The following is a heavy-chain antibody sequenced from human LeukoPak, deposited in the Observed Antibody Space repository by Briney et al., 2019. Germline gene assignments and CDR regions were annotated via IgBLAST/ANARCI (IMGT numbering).Heavy chain of an antibody. CDR1: GFTFSSYA. D-gene: IGHD6-13*01. Sequence: PGGSLRLSCAASGFTFSSYAMSWVRQAPGKGLEWIGEINHSGSTNYNPSLKSRVTISVDTSKNQFSLKLSSVTAADTAVYYCARGKPYSSSWYFTPLRIKNWFDPWGQGTLVTVSS. CDR3: ARGKPYSSSWYFTPLRIKNWFDP. V-gene: IGHV4-34*01. CDR2: INHSGST. J-gene: IGHJ5*02.